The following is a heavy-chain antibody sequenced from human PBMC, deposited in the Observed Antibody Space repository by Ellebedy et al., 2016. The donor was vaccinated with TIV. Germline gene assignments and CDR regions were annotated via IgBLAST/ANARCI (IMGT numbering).Heavy chain of an antibody. V-gene: IGHV5-51*01. CDR1: GYSFTDYW. CDR3: ARYIADSGYFHY. CDR2: IYAVYSDT. J-gene: IGHJ4*02. D-gene: IGHD3-10*01. Sequence: PGGSLRLSCKTSGYSFTDYWIGWVRQMPGKGLEWMGNIYAVYSDTKYSPSFQGQVTMSVDKSIKIAYLQWSSLKASDTAMYYCARYIADSGYFHYWGQGTLVTVSS.